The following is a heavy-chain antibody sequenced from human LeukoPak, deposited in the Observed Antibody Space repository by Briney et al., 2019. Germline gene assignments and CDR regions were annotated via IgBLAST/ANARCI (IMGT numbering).Heavy chain of an antibody. J-gene: IGHJ6*02. V-gene: IGHV1-2*02. CDR3: ARGRLVYYGMDV. Sequence: GASVKVSCKASGGTLSSYAISWVRQAPGQGLEWMGWINPNSGGTNYAQKFQGRVTMTRDTSISTAYMELSRLRSDDTAVYYCARGRLVYYGMDVWGQGTTVTVSS. CDR2: INPNSGGT. CDR1: GGTLSSYA.